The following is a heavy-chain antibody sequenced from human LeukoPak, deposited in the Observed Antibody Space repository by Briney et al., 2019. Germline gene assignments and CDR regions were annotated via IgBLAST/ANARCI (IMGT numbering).Heavy chain of an antibody. CDR1: GFTFSDYA. CDR2: ISGSGGIA. Sequence: GGSLRLSCAASGFTFSDYAMNWVRQAPGKGLEWVSTISGSGGIAYYGDSVKGRFTISRDNAKNSLYLQVNSLRAEDTAIYYCTRVGYIDEGIDYWGQGTLVTVSS. J-gene: IGHJ4*02. V-gene: IGHV3-23*01. D-gene: IGHD5-24*01. CDR3: TRVGYIDEGIDY.